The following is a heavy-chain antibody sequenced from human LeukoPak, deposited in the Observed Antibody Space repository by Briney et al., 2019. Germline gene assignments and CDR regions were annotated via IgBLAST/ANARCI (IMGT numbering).Heavy chain of an antibody. D-gene: IGHD1-20*01. Sequence: GGSLRLSCAAYGFAVRGNYMSWVRQAPGKGLEWVSVIHSGGSTYYADSVKGRFTISRDNSKNTLYLQMNSLRAEDTAVYYCARSPYNWNYFDYWGQGTLVTVSS. CDR1: GFAVRGNY. J-gene: IGHJ4*02. CDR2: IHSGGST. V-gene: IGHV3-53*01. CDR3: ARSPYNWNYFDY.